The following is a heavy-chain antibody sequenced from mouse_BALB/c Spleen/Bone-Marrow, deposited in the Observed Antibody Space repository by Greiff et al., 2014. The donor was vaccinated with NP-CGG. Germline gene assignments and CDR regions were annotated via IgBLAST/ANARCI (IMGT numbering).Heavy chain of an antibody. V-gene: IGHV1-77*01. CDR1: GYTFTDYI. CDR2: IYPGTGST. CDR3: ARRKNVWFAY. J-gene: IGHJ3*01. Sequence: QVQLQQSGPELVKPGASVKMSCKASGYTFTDYIISWVKQRVGQGLEWIGEIYPGTGSTYYNEKFKGEATLTADKSSNIAYMQLSSLTSEDSAVYFCARRKNVWFAYWGQGTLVTVSA.